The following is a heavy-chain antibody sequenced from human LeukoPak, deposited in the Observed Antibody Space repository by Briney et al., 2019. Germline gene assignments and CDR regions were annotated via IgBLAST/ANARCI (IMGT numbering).Heavy chain of an antibody. CDR2: IYYSGST. V-gene: IGHV4-39*01. CDR1: GGSISSNTYH. D-gene: IGHD2-15*01. Sequence: SETLSLTCTVSGGSISSNTYHWGWIRQPPGKGLEWIGSIYYSGSTYYNPSLKSRVTISVDTSKNQFSLRLTSVTATDTAVYYRARRSVVVAARGWFDPWGQGTLVTVSS. J-gene: IGHJ5*02. CDR3: ARRSVVVAARGWFDP.